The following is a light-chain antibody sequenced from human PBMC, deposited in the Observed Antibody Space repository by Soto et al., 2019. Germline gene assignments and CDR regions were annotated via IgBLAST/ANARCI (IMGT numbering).Light chain of an antibody. V-gene: IGKV1-5*01. CDR1: QSISRW. CDR3: HQYRTYLWT. CDR2: DAS. J-gene: IGKJ1*01. Sequence: DVQMPQSPSTLSASVGDRVTITCRASQSISRWWAWYQQKLGKAPKLLIYDASTLDSGVPSRFSGSGSGTEFTLTISSLQPDDFATYYCHQYRTYLWTFGQGTKVDIK.